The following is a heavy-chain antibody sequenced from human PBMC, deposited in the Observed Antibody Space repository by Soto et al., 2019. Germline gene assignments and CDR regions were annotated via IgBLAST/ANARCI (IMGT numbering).Heavy chain of an antibody. CDR1: GFTFSSYG. CDR2: IWYDGSNK. J-gene: IGHJ6*03. D-gene: IGHD4-17*01. V-gene: IGHV3-33*01. Sequence: GGSLRLSCAASGFTFSSYGMYWVRQAPGKGLEWVAVIWYDGSNKYYADSVKGRFTISRDNSKNTLYLQMNSLRAEDTAVYYCARGWTTNYYYMDVWGKGTTVTVSS. CDR3: ARGWTTNYYYMDV.